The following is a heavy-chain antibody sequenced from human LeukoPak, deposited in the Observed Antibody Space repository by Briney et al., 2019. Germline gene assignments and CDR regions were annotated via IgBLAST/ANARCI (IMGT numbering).Heavy chain of an antibody. CDR2: ISFDGNNI. J-gene: IGHJ4*02. CDR3: ARETGSAVGSTDFDY. V-gene: IGHV3-30-3*01. Sequence: PGGSLRLSCAASGFTFSTCAMHWVRQAPDMGLEWLAMISFDGNNINHADSVKGRFTISRDNSKNTLYLQMNSLRPEDTALYYCARETGSAVGSTDFDYWGQGTLVTVSS. D-gene: IGHD4-17*01. CDR1: GFTFSTCA.